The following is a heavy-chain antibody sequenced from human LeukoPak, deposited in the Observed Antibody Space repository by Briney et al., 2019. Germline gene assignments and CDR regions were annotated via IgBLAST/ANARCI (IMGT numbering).Heavy chain of an antibody. CDR2: ISAQNEDT. J-gene: IGHJ4*02. V-gene: IGHV1-18*04. Sequence: ASVKVSCKASGYTFSDYGITWVRQAPGQGLEWMGWISAQNEDTNYAQKFKGRVIMTTDTSTSTAYMELRSLRSDDTAVYYCARDRGLRATAGTRVDYWGQGTLVTVSS. CDR1: GYTFSDYG. CDR3: ARDRGLRATAGTRVDY. D-gene: IGHD6-13*01.